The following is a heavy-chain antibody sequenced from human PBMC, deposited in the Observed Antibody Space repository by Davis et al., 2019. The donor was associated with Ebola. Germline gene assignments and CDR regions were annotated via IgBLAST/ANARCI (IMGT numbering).Heavy chain of an antibody. J-gene: IGHJ4*02. D-gene: IGHD6-13*01. CDR2: ISSSSSYI. Sequence: GESLKISCAASRFTFSSYSMNWVRQAPGKGLEWVSSISSSSSYIYYADSVKGRFTISRDNAKNSLYLQMNSLRAEDTAVYYCARYSSSWYPDYWGQGTLVTVSS. CDR3: ARYSSSWYPDY. CDR1: RFTFSSYS. V-gene: IGHV3-21*01.